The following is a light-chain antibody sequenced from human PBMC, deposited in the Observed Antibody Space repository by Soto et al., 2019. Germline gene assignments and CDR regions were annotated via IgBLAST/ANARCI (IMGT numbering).Light chain of an antibody. CDR3: SSYSTSSTLV. J-gene: IGLJ2*01. CDR1: GSDIGGYNY. V-gene: IGLV2-14*01. Sequence: QSVLTQPASVSGSPGQSITISCTGTGSDIGGYNYVSWYQQHPGRAPKLMIYEVTHRPSGVSNRFSGSKSGNTASLTISGLQAEDEADYSCSSYSTSSTLVFGGGTKLTVL. CDR2: EVT.